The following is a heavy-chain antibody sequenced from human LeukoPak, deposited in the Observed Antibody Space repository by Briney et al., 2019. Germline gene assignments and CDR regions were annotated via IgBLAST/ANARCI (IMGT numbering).Heavy chain of an antibody. J-gene: IGHJ4*02. D-gene: IGHD3-22*01. V-gene: IGHV3-23*01. CDR2: ISGSGGVT. CDR3: AKTSDISVRYYFDY. Sequence: GGSRRPSCEASGFPFSNYAMPWVRKAPGKGPEWVSGISGSGGVTYYADSVKGRFTISRDNSKNTLYVQMNSLRVEDTAVYYCAKTSDISVRYYFDYWGQGTLVAVSS. CDR1: GFPFSNYA.